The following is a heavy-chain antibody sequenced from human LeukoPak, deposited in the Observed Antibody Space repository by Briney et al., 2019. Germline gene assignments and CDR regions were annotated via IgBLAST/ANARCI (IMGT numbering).Heavy chain of an antibody. D-gene: IGHD6-19*01. Sequence: SQTLSLTCGISGDSVSSNSAAWNWIRQSASRGLEWLGRTYYRSKWYNDYAVSVKSRITINPDTSKNQFSLQLNSVTPEDTAVYYCARGGSGWTHPFDYWGQGTLVTVSS. CDR1: GDSVSSNSAA. CDR3: ARGGSGWTHPFDY. CDR2: TYYRSKWYN. V-gene: IGHV6-1*01. J-gene: IGHJ4*02.